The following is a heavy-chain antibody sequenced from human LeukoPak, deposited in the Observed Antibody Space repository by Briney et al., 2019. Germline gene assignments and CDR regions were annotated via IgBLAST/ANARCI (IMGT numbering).Heavy chain of an antibody. D-gene: IGHD1-26*01. J-gene: IGHJ4*02. CDR3: ARSIVGASPFDY. CDR2: IDWDDDK. CDR1: GFSLSTSGMC. Sequence: SGPALVKPTQTLTLTCTFSGFSLSTSGMCVSWIRQPPGKALEWLARIDWDDDKYYSTSLKIRLTISKDTSKNQVVLTMTNMDPVDTATYYCARSIVGASPFDYWGQGTLVTVSS. V-gene: IGHV2-70*11.